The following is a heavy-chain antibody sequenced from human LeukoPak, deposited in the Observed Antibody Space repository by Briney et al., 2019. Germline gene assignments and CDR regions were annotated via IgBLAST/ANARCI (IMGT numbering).Heavy chain of an antibody. J-gene: IGHJ5*02. D-gene: IGHD2-21*02. CDR1: GYTFTSYG. Sequence: ASVKVSCKASGYTFTSYGISWVRQAPGQGLEWMGWISAYNGNTNYAQKLQGGVTMTTDTSTSTAYMKLRSLRSDDTAVYYCARAPRLVVTASNWFDPWGQGTLVTVSS. CDR2: ISAYNGNT. CDR3: ARAPRLVVTASNWFDP. V-gene: IGHV1-18*01.